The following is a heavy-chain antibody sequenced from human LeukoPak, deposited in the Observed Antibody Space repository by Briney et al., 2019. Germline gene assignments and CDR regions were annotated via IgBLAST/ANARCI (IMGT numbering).Heavy chain of an antibody. J-gene: IGHJ6*03. CDR1: GYTFTGYY. V-gene: IGHV1-2*02. Sequence: ASVKVSCKASGYTFTGYYMHWVRQAPGQGLEWMGWINPNSGGTNYAQKFQGRVSMTRDTSISTAYMELSRLRSDDTAVYYCARGNSGYDWDYYYYMDVWGKGTTVTVSS. CDR2: INPNSGGT. CDR3: ARGNSGYDWDYYYYMDV. D-gene: IGHD5-12*01.